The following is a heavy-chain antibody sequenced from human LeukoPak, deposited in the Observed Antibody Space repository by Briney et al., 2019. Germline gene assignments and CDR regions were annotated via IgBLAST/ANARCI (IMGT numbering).Heavy chain of an antibody. CDR2: IYNSGST. D-gene: IGHD5-24*01. V-gene: IGHV4-4*07. CDR1: GGTFNIYY. CDR3: ARNVGTTAVEYFDY. J-gene: IGHJ4*02. Sequence: ETLTLTCTVSGGTFNIYYGSCIRQSAGKGLEWIGRIYNSGSTNYNPSLKRRVTMSVDTSKHQFSLKLSSVTAADTAVYYCARNVGTTAVEYFDYWGWGTLVTVSS.